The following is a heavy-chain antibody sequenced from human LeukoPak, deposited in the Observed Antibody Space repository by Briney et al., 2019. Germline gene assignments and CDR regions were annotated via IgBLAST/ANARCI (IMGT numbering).Heavy chain of an antibody. CDR2: INHSGST. CDR1: GGSFSGYY. Sequence: PSETLSLTCAVYGGSFSGYYWSWIRQPPGKGLEWIGEINHSGSTNYNPSLKSRVTISVDTSKNQFSLKPSSVTAADTAVYYCAREKIQLWLLGANRGDAFDIWGQGTMVTVSS. D-gene: IGHD5-18*01. CDR3: AREKIQLWLLGANRGDAFDI. V-gene: IGHV4-34*01. J-gene: IGHJ3*02.